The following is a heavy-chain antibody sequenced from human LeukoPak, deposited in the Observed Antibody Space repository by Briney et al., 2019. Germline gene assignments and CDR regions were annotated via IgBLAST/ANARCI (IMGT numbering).Heavy chain of an antibody. V-gene: IGHV3-7*01. CDR2: MKEDGTQT. CDR1: GSILRSHW. CDR3: VAKRRIHPNYSDY. J-gene: IGHJ4*02. Sequence: GGSLGLSCAASGSILRSHWMNWVRQAPGKGLEWVANMKEDGTQTYYLESVRGRFTISRDYAKDSLYLQMDSLSVEDTAVYYCVAKRRIHPNYSDYWGQGTLVTVSS.